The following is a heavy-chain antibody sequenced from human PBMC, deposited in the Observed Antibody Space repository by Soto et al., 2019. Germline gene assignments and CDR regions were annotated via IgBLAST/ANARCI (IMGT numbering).Heavy chain of an antibody. D-gene: IGHD6-19*01. V-gene: IGHV1-2*04. J-gene: IGHJ3*02. Sequence: ASVKVSCKASGYTFTSYYMHWVRQAPGQGLEWMGWINPNSGGTNYAQKFQGWITMTRDTSISTAYMELSRLRSDDTAVYYCARGFGEQWPDAFDIWGQGTMVTVSS. CDR1: GYTFTSYY. CDR3: ARGFGEQWPDAFDI. CDR2: INPNSGGT.